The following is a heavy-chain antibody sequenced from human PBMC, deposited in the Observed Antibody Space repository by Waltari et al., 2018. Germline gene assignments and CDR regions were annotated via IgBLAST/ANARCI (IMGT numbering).Heavy chain of an antibody. V-gene: IGHV4-39*01. Sequence: QLHLQEAGPGLVTPSETLSLTCSVSGGSIISNRHYWAWIRQPPGKGLEWTATISYTGTTYYNPSLKSRVTISVDTSKNQFSLKLSSVTAADTAVYYCATYVGASIGTAAFDVWGQGTMVTVSS. CDR1: GGSIISNRHY. J-gene: IGHJ3*01. CDR3: ATYVGASIGTAAFDV. D-gene: IGHD3-16*01. CDR2: ISYTGTT.